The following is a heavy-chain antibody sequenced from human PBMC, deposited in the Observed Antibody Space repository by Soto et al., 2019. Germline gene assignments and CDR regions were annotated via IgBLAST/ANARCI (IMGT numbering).Heavy chain of an antibody. J-gene: IGHJ5*02. V-gene: IGHV3-33*01. CDR1: GFTFSSYG. CDR2: IWYDGSNK. D-gene: IGHD2-8*01. Sequence: GGSLRLSXAASGFTFSSYGMHWVRQAPGKGLEWVAVIWYDGSNKYYADSVKGRFTISRDNAKNSLYLQMNSLRDEDTAMYYCARDNGMAGSFDPWGQGTLVTVSS. CDR3: ARDNGMAGSFDP.